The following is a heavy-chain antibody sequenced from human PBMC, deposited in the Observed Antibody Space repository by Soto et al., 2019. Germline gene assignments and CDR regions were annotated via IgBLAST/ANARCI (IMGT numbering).Heavy chain of an antibody. V-gene: IGHV4-59*08. J-gene: IGHJ6*02. CDR1: GGSISRYY. CDR2: IYYSGST. Sequence: SETLSLTCPVSGGSISRYYWSWIRQPPGKGLEWIGYIYYSGSTNYNPSLKSRVTISVDTSKKQFSLNLSSVTAADTAVYYCASHGSRAYGMDVWGQGTTVTVSS. CDR3: ASHGSRAYGMDV.